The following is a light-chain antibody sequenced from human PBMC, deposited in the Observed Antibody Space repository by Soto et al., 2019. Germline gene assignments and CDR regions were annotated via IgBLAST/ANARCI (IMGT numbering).Light chain of an antibody. V-gene: IGKV3-11*01. CDR2: DAS. CDR1: QSLDNY. CDR3: QQRGHWPS. Sequence: EIVLTQTPATLSLSPGERATLSCRASQSLDNYLAWYQHKPGQAPRLIIYDASTRATDIPPRFSGSGSGTDFTLTISSLEPEDFAVYYSQQRGHWPSFGGGTKVEIK. J-gene: IGKJ4*01.